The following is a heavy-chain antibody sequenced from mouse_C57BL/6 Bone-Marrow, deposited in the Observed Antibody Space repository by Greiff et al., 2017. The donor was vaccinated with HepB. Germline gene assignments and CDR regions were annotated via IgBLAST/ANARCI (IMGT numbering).Heavy chain of an antibody. CDR2: IYPRDGST. V-gene: IGHV1-78*01. J-gene: IGHJ4*01. Sequence: QVQLKQSDAELVKPGASVKISCKVSGYTFTDHTIHWIKQRPEQGLEWIGYIYPRDGSTKYNEKFKGKATLTADKSSSTAYMQLSSLTTEDSAIYYCARWDSSGYPLYYAMDYWGQGTSVTVSS. CDR3: ARWDSSGYPLYYAMDY. D-gene: IGHD3-2*02. CDR1: GYTFTDHT.